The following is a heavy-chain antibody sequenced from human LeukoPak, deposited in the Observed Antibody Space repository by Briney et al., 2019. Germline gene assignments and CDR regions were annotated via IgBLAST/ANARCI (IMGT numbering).Heavy chain of an antibody. V-gene: IGHV3-74*03. CDR3: ASAPPGIAAYFDY. Sequence: GGSLRLSCAASGFTFSSYWVHWVRQAPGKGLVWVSRINSDVISTKYADSVKGRFAISRDNAKNTLFLQMNSLRAQDTAVYYCASAPPGIAAYFDYWGQGTLVTVSS. CDR2: INSDVIST. D-gene: IGHD6-13*01. CDR1: GFTFSSYW. J-gene: IGHJ4*02.